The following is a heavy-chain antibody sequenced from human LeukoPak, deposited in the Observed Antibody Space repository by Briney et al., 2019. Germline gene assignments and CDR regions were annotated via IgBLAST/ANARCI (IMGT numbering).Heavy chain of an antibody. CDR1: GFTFSSYA. J-gene: IGHJ4*02. CDR3: ARGGSAVYSYGQQYYFDY. Sequence: GGSLRLSCAASGFTFSSYAMHWVRQAPGKGLERVAVISYDGSNKYYADSVKGRFTISRDNSKNTLYLQMNSLRAEDTAVYYCARGGSAVYSYGQQYYFDYWGQGTLVTVSS. V-gene: IGHV3-30-3*01. D-gene: IGHD5-18*01. CDR2: ISYDGSNK.